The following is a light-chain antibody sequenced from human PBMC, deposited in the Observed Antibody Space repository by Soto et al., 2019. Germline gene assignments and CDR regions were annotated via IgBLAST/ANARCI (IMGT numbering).Light chain of an antibody. V-gene: IGKV3-15*01. CDR1: QSVSSN. CDR2: GAS. CDR3: QQYNNKPRT. J-gene: IGKJ1*01. Sequence: EIVMTQSPATLSVSPGERATLSCRASQSVSSNLAWYQQKPGQAPRLLIYGASTRATGIPSRFSGSGSGTEFTLTVSSLQPEDVAVNYCQQYNNKPRTFGQGTKVEIK.